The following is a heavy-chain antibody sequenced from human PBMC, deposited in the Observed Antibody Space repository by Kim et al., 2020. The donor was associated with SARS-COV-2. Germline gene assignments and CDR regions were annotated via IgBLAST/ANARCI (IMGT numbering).Heavy chain of an antibody. D-gene: IGHD4-17*01. CDR2: NNGGGTTT. CDR1: GFTFSSYW. J-gene: IGHJ3*02. CDR3: AREGDYETRDNTMDI. V-gene: IGHV3-74*01. Sequence: GGSLRLSCAASGFTFSSYWMHWVRQAPGTGMVWLSRNNGGGTTTNYANSVKGRFTISRDNARNMLFLEINSLSAADTAVSFCAREGDYETRDNTMDIWG.